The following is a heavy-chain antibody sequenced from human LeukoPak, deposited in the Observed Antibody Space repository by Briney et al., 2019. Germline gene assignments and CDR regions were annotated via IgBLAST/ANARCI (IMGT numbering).Heavy chain of an antibody. CDR2: INHSGST. D-gene: IGHD3-10*01. CDR1: GVSFSGYY. V-gene: IGHV4-34*01. J-gene: IGHJ4*02. CDR3: ARQRLLLWFGEARKYYFDY. Sequence: PSETLSLTCAVYGVSFSGYYWSWIRQPPGKGLEWIGEINHSGSTNYNPSLKSRVTISVDTSKNQFSLKLSSVTAADTAVYYCARQRLLLWFGEARKYYFDYWGQGTLVTVSS.